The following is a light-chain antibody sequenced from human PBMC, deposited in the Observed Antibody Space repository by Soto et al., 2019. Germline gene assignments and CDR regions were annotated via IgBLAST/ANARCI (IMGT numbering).Light chain of an antibody. CDR2: SAS. J-gene: IGKJ2*01. CDR3: QQGYSTLPYT. CDR1: QIIRTY. V-gene: IGKV1-39*01. Sequence: DIQMTQSPSSLSASVGDRVTITCRSSQIIRTYLKWYQQKPGKAPKLLIYSASTLQSGVPSRFSGSGSGANFSLTISSLQPEDFATYYCQQGYSTLPYTFGQGTKVEI.